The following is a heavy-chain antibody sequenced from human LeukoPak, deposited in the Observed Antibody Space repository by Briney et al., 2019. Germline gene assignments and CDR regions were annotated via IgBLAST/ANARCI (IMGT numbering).Heavy chain of an antibody. Sequence: PGGSLRLSCVASGFTFSSYWIHWIRQAPGQGLVWVSRINSDGISTSYADSVRGRFTISRDNAKNTLDLQMNSLRAEDTAVYYCARDRARQGIGNYYYGMDVWGQGTTVTVSS. J-gene: IGHJ6*02. D-gene: IGHD6-6*01. CDR1: GFTFSSYW. CDR3: ARDRARQGIGNYYYGMDV. V-gene: IGHV3-74*01. CDR2: INSDGIST.